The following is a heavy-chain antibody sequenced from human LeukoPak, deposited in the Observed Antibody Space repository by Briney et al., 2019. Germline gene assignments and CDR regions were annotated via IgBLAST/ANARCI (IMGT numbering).Heavy chain of an antibody. J-gene: IGHJ5*02. CDR1: GFSLSTSGVG. D-gene: IGHD5-12*01. V-gene: IGHV2-5*01. CDR2: IYWNDDK. CDR3: AHRRYPGYGGYELEWFDP. Sequence: SGPTLVKPTQTLTLTCTFSGFSLSTSGVGVGWIRQPPGKALEWLALIYWNDDKRYSPSLKSRLTITKDTSKNQVVLTMTNMDPVDTATYYCAHRRYPGYGGYELEWFDPWGQGTLVTVSS.